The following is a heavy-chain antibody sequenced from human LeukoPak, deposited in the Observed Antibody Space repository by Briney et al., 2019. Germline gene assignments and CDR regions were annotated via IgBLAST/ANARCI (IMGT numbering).Heavy chain of an antibody. V-gene: IGHV7-4-1*02. D-gene: IGHD3-10*01. CDR1: GYPFSAHF. CDR3: VRGTPTPGMDY. J-gene: IGHJ4*02. Sequence: ASVKVTCKASGYPFSAHFLNWVRQAPGQGLEWMGNIDTTTGNPRYAQDFTGRFVFSLDTSVSTAYLQITSLKADDTAAYYCVRGTPTPGMDYWGQGTQVTVSS. CDR2: IDTTTGNP.